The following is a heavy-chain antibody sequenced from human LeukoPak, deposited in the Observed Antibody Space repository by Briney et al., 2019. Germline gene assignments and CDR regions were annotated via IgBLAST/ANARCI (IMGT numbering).Heavy chain of an antibody. Sequence: GGSLRLSCVASGFTFSSYAMSWVRQAPGKGLEWVSAISGSGGSTYYADSVKGRFTISRDNSKNTLYLQMNSLRAEDTAVYYCAKDLGDFWSGYSYFDYWGQGTLVTVSS. D-gene: IGHD3-3*01. CDR2: ISGSGGST. J-gene: IGHJ4*02. V-gene: IGHV3-23*01. CDR3: AKDLGDFWSGYSYFDY. CDR1: GFTFSSYA.